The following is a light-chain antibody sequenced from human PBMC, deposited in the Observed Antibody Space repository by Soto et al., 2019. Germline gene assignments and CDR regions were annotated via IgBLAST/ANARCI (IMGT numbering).Light chain of an antibody. CDR2: DTS. J-gene: IGLJ1*01. CDR1: TGAVTSGHY. V-gene: IGLV7-46*01. CDR3: LLSYSGANYV. Sequence: QTVVTQEPSLTVSPGGTVTLTCGSSTGAVTSGHYPYWFQQKPGQAPGTLIYDTSKKTSWTPARFSGSLLGGKAALTLSGAQPEDEAEYYCLLSYSGANYVFGTGTKVTVL.